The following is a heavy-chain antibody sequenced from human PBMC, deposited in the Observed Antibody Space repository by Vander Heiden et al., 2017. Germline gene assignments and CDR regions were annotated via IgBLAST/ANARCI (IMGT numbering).Heavy chain of an antibody. D-gene: IGHD3-22*01. Sequence: QLQLQESRPGLVKPSDTLSLTCTVSGGSISSSSYSWGWIRQPPGKGLEWIGSIYYSGRTYYNPSLKSRVTISVDTSKNQFSLKMRSVTAADTAVYYCANRDEYDKKSFDYWGQGTLVTVSS. V-gene: IGHV4-39*01. CDR2: IYYSGRT. CDR3: ANRDEYDKKSFDY. CDR1: GGSISSSSYS. J-gene: IGHJ4*02.